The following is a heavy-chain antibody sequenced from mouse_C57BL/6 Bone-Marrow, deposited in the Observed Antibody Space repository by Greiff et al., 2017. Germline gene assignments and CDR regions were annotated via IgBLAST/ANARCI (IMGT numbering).Heavy chain of an antibody. Sequence: EVQLVESGGGLVQPGGSMKLSCVASGFTFSNYWMNWVRQSPEKGLEWVAQIRLKSDNYATHYAESVKGRFTISSDDSKSSVYLQMNNLRAEATGIYYCTGGNYVGRYAMDYWGQGTSVTVSS. CDR3: TGGNYVGRYAMDY. CDR2: IRLKSDNYAT. V-gene: IGHV6-3*01. CDR1: GFTFSNYW. D-gene: IGHD2-1*01. J-gene: IGHJ4*01.